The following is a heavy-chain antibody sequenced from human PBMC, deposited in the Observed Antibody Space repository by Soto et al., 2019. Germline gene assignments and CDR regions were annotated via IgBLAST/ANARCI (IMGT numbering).Heavy chain of an antibody. J-gene: IGHJ5*02. D-gene: IGHD6-13*01. CDR3: ARAPYSSSWYDFEWFDP. CDR2: INAGNGNT. V-gene: IGHV1-3*01. CDR1: GYTFTSYA. Sequence: ASVKVSCKASGYTFTSYAMHWVRQAPGQRLEWMGWINAGNGNTKYSQKFQGRVTITRDTSASTAYMELSSLRSEDTAVYYCARAPYSSSWYDFEWFDPWGQGTLVTVSS.